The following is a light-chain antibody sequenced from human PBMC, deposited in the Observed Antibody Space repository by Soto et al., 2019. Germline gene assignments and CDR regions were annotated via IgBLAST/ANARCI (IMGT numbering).Light chain of an antibody. Sequence: IQMTESPSTLSASLGDKFNITCRASQSISSWLAWYQQKPGKAPKLLIYKASSLESGVPSRFSGSGSGTEFTLTISSLQPDDFATYYCQQYNSYWAFGPGTKVDTK. CDR3: QQYNSYWA. CDR1: QSISSW. J-gene: IGKJ3*01. V-gene: IGKV1-5*03. CDR2: KAS.